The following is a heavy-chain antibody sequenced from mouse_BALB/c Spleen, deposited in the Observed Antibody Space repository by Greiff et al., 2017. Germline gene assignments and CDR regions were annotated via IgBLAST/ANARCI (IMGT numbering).Heavy chain of an antibody. CDR3: FYYYGSSYPFAY. D-gene: IGHD1-1*01. J-gene: IGHJ3*01. Sequence: EVKLMESGAELVRSGASVKLSCTASGFNINDYYMHWVKQRPEQGLEWIGWIDPENGDTEYAPKFQGKATMTADTSSNTAYLQLSSLTSEDTAVYYWFYYYGSSYPFAYWGQGTLVTVSA. CDR1: GFNINDYY. CDR2: IDPENGDT. V-gene: IGHV14-4*02.